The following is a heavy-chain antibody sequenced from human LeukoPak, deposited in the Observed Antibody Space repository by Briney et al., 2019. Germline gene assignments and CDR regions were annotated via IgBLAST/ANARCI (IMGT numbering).Heavy chain of an antibody. V-gene: IGHV1-2*02. J-gene: IGHJ4*02. CDR3: ARGKVRIVGVFVLVY. D-gene: IGHD1-26*01. CDR2: INPNSGGT. Sequence: VASVKVSCKASGYTFTGYYMHWVRQAPGQGLEWMGWINPNSGGTNYAQKFQGRVTMTRDTSISTAYMELSRLRSDDTAVYYCARGKVRIVGVFVLVYWGQGTLVTVSS. CDR1: GYTFTGYY.